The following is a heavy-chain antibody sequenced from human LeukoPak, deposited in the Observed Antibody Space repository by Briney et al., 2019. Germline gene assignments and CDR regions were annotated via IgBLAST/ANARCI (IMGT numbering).Heavy chain of an antibody. D-gene: IGHD1-26*01. V-gene: IGHV3-11*06. CDR2: ISSSSSYI. Sequence: GGSLRLSCAASGFTFSDYYMGWIRQAPGKGLDWVSYISSSSSYIYYADSVKGRFTISRDNAKNSLYLQMNSLRAEDTAVYYCARDSSIARFDYWGQGTLVTVSS. J-gene: IGHJ4*02. CDR3: ARDSSIARFDY. CDR1: GFTFSDYY.